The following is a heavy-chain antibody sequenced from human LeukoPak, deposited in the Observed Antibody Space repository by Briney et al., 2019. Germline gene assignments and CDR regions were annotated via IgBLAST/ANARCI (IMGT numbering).Heavy chain of an antibody. Sequence: SETLSLTCTVSGGSISSGGYYWSWIRQHPGKGLEWIGYIYYSGSTYYNPSLKSRVTISVDTSKNQFSLKLSSVTAADTAVYYCARDLPGYSYGHPTPGHGMDVWGQGTTVTVSS. D-gene: IGHD5-18*01. CDR3: ARDLPGYSYGHPTPGHGMDV. CDR2: IYYSGST. J-gene: IGHJ6*02. CDR1: GGSISSGGYY. V-gene: IGHV4-31*03.